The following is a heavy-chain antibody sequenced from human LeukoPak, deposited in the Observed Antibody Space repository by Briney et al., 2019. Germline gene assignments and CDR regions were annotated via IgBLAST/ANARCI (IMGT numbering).Heavy chain of an antibody. V-gene: IGHV3-64*01. D-gene: IGHD3-9*01. Sequence: GGSLRLSXAASGFTFSSYAMHWVRQAPGKGLEYVSAISSNGGSTYYANSVKGRFTISRDNSKNTLYLQMGSLRAEDMAMYYCARGRVLRYFDWLSTDFDYWGQGTLVTVSS. CDR2: ISSNGGST. CDR3: ARGRVLRYFDWLSTDFDY. J-gene: IGHJ4*02. CDR1: GFTFSSYA.